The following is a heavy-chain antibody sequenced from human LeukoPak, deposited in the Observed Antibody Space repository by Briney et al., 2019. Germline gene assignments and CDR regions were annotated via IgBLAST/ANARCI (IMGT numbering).Heavy chain of an antibody. D-gene: IGHD5-24*01. V-gene: IGHV3-48*03. Sequence: GGSLTLSYLAWRFMFTTGVMNAGPQAPGKGLEWVSHISSSGSTTYYADSVKGRFTISRDNAKNSLYLQMNSLRAEDTAVYYCEWPQYYTNYWGQGTLVTVSS. J-gene: IGHJ4*02. CDR1: RFMFTTGV. CDR2: ISSSGSTT. CDR3: EWPQYYTNY.